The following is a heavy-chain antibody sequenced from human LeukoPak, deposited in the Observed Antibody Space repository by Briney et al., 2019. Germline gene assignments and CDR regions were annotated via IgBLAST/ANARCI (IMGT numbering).Heavy chain of an antibody. Sequence: PGGSLRLSCAASGFTFSSYAMHWVRQAPGKGLEWVAVISYDGSNKYYADSVKGRFTISRDNSKNTLYLQMNSLRAEDTAVYYCARDNIGRELPPGTFDYWGQGTLVTVSS. CDR2: ISYDGSNK. CDR1: GFTFSSYA. J-gene: IGHJ4*02. CDR3: ARDNIGRELPPGTFDY. V-gene: IGHV3-30-3*01. D-gene: IGHD1-26*01.